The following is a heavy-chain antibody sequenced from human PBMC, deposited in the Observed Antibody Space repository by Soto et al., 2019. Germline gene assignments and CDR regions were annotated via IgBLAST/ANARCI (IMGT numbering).Heavy chain of an antibody. CDR1: GFTFSSYG. Sequence: QVQLVESGGGVVQPGRSLRLSCAASGFTFSSYGMHWVRQAPGKGLEWVAVIWYDGSNKYYADSVKGRFTISRDNSKNTLYLQMNTRRAEDTAVYYCARCPTVTRYWYFDLWGRGTLVTVSS. CDR3: ARCPTVTRYWYFDL. V-gene: IGHV3-33*01. D-gene: IGHD4-17*01. CDR2: IWYDGSNK. J-gene: IGHJ2*01.